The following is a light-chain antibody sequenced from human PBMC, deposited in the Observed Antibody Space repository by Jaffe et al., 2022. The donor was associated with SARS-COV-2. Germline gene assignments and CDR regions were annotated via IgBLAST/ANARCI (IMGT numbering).Light chain of an antibody. CDR1: MSNIGINF. Sequence: SVLTQPPSVSGAPGQRVTISCSGDMSNIGINFVYWYQHLPGTAPKLLIYRNNQRPSGVPDRFSGSKSGASASLAISGLRSDDDGEYFCAAWDDSLSSLVFGGGTKLTVL. J-gene: IGLJ3*02. V-gene: IGLV1-47*01. CDR3: AAWDDSLSSLV. CDR2: RNN.